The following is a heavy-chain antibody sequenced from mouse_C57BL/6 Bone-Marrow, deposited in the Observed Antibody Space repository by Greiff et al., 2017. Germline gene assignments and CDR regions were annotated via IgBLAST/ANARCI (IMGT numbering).Heavy chain of an antibody. CDR2: INPGGGYT. V-gene: IGHV1-7*01. CDR1: GFTFTSYW. Sequence: QVQLQQSGAELAKPGASVKLSCKASGFTFTSYWMPWVKQRPGQGLEWIGYINPGGGYTKYNQKFKDKATLTADTSSSTAYMQLSSLTYEDSAVYNCARIYYIDYWGQGTSLTVSS. CDR3: ARIYYIDY. J-gene: IGHJ2*02.